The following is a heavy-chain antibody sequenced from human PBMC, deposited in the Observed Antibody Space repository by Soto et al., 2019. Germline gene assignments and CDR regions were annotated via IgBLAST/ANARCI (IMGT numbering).Heavy chain of an antibody. CDR3: NSYPDFWGGHTPL. Sequence: EVQLVESGGGLVQPGGSLRLSCAASGFSITNTWMHWVRQAQGKGLEWVGRVKSKADGGTADYAEPVKGRFTVSRDDSKNAQYLQMNSLKVEDTAVYYCNSYPDFWGGHTPLWGQGTLVTVSS. V-gene: IGHV3-15*07. D-gene: IGHD3-3*01. CDR2: VKSKADGGTA. J-gene: IGHJ4*02. CDR1: GFSITNTW.